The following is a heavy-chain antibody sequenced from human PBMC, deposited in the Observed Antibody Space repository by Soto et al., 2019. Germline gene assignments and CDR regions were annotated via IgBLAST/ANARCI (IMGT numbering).Heavy chain of an antibody. D-gene: IGHD1-26*01. CDR2: IKSDGSGV. CDR1: GYTFSSDW. Sequence: EVRLVQSWGGSAPPGGSLRLSCSASGYTFSSDWMYWVRQLPGKGLVWVSRIKSDGSGVTYADSVKGRFTTSRDNAQNTLYLQMTSLRGEDTAVYYCTRGFRAGSMDYWGQGTAVTVSS. J-gene: IGHJ4*02. CDR3: TRGFRAGSMDY. V-gene: IGHV3-74*01.